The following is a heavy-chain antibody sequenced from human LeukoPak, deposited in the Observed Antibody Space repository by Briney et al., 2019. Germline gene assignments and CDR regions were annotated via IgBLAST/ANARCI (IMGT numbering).Heavy chain of an antibody. V-gene: IGHV4-34*01. J-gene: IGHJ4*02. Sequence: PSETLSLTCAVYGGSFSGYYWSWIRQPPGKGLEWIGEINHSGSTNYNPSLKSRVTISVDTSKNQFTLKLSSVTAADTAVYYCARGPQDDPASRKKNSSSPVDYWGQGTLVTVSS. CDR1: GGSFSGYY. CDR2: INHSGST. CDR3: ARGPQDDPASRKKNSSSPVDY. D-gene: IGHD6-6*01.